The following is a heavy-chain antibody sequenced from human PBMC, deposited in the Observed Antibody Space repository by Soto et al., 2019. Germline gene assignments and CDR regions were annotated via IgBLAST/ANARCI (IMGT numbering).Heavy chain of an antibody. V-gene: IGHV4-34*01. CDR1: GGSFSGYY. J-gene: IGHJ6*02. Sequence: SETLSLTCAVYGGSFSGYYWSWIRQPPGKGLEWIGEINHSGSTNYNPSLKSRVTISVDTSKNQFSLKLSSVTAADTAVYYCARGISGRYGWGYYYYGMDVWGQGTTVTVSS. CDR2: INHSGST. CDR3: ARGISGRYGWGYYYYGMDV. D-gene: IGHD6-19*01.